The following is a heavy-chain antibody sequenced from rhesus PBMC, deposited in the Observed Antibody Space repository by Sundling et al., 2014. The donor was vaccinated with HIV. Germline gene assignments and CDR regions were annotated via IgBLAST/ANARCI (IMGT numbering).Heavy chain of an antibody. CDR2: ISSGGST. Sequence: EVQLVESGGGLAKPGGSLRLSCAASGFSLSRYTMHWVRQAPGKGLEWVSAISSGGSTYYADSVKGRFTISRDNSKNTLSLQMNSLRVEDTAVYYCAKLHVDTVGTEIPYGLDSWGQGVVVTVSS. V-gene: IGHV3-103*01. CDR3: AKLHVDTVGTEIPYGLDS. D-gene: IGHD5-30*01. CDR1: GFSLSRYT. J-gene: IGHJ6*01.